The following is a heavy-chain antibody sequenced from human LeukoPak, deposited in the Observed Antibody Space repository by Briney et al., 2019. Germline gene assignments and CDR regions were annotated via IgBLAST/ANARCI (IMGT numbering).Heavy chain of an antibody. CDR3: ATSDRGGYGVEEGVAFDI. D-gene: IGHD1-26*01. Sequence: SETLSLTCTASGGSVSSGSYYWSWIRQPPGKGLEWIGYIYYSGSTNYNPSLKSRVTISVDTSKNQFSLKLSSVTAADTAVYYCATSDRGGYGVEEGVAFDIWGQGTMVTVSS. V-gene: IGHV4-61*01. CDR2: IYYSGST. J-gene: IGHJ3*02. CDR1: GGSVSSGSYY.